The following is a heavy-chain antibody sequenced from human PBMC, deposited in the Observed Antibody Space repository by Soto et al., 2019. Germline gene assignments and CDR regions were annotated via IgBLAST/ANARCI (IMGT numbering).Heavy chain of an antibody. D-gene: IGHD1-1*01. CDR1: GFTFSSYA. CDR3: AKDLGEPERPVYYYYYMDV. Sequence: GGSLRLSCTASGFTFSSYAMTWVRQAPGGGLEGVSGITASGGRTFYADSVKGRFTISRDNSKNTLYLQMNSLRAEDTAVYYCAKDLGEPERPVYYYYYMDVWGKGTTVTVSS. V-gene: IGHV3-23*01. J-gene: IGHJ6*03. CDR2: ITASGGRT.